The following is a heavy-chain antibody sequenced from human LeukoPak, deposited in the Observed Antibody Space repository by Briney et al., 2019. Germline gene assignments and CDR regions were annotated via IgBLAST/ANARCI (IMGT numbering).Heavy chain of an antibody. CDR3: AKDPHYGDHGAFDY. Sequence: GRSLRLSCAASGFTFTNYGIHWVRQAPGKGLEWVAVMWYDGTNRYYADSVKGRFTISRDNSKNTLYLQMDSLRAEDTAVYYCAKDPHYGDHGAFDYWGQGTLVTVSS. CDR1: GFTFTNYG. V-gene: IGHV3-33*06. J-gene: IGHJ4*02. CDR2: MWYDGTNR. D-gene: IGHD4-17*01.